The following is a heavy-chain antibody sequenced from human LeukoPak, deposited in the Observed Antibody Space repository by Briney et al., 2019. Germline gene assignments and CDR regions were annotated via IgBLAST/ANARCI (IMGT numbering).Heavy chain of an antibody. Sequence: ASVKVSCKASGGTFSSYAISWVRQAPGQGLEWMGGIIPIFGTANYAQKSQGRVTISADESTSTAYMELSRLRSEDTAVYYCARTALAYCGGDCSISPPFFQHWGQGTLVTVSS. V-gene: IGHV1-69*13. CDR2: IIPIFGTA. CDR3: ARTALAYCGGDCSISPPFFQH. J-gene: IGHJ1*01. D-gene: IGHD2-21*02. CDR1: GGTFSSYA.